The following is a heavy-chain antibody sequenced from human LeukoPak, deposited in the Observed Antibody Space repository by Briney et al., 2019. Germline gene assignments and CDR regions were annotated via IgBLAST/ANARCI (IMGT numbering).Heavy chain of an antibody. Sequence: PGGSLRLSCAASGFTFSSHGMNWVRQAPGKGLEWVSSISDSRDYKYYADSVKGRFTISTDDAKKSVSLQMNSLRAEDTAVYYCARGGKLDYPFDYWGQGTLVTVSS. V-gene: IGHV3-21*01. D-gene: IGHD4-11*01. CDR1: GFTFSSHG. CDR3: ARGGKLDYPFDY. J-gene: IGHJ4*02. CDR2: ISDSRDYK.